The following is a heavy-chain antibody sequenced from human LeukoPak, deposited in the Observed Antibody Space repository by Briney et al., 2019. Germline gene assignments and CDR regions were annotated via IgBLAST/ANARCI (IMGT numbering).Heavy chain of an antibody. Sequence: GGSLRLSCAASGFTFSSYSMNWVRQAPGKGLEWVSYISSSSSTIYYAASVKGRFTISRDNAKNSLYLQMNSLRAEDTAVYYSAELGITMIGGVWGKGTTVTISS. CDR1: GFTFSSYS. CDR3: AELGITMIGGV. CDR2: ISSSSSTI. J-gene: IGHJ6*04. V-gene: IGHV3-48*04. D-gene: IGHD3-10*02.